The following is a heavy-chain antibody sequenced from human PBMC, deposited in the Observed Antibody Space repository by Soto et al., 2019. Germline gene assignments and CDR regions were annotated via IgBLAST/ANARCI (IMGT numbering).Heavy chain of an antibody. Sequence: GGSLRLSCAASGFTFSSYWMSWVRQAPGKGLEWVANIKQDGSEKYYVDSVKGRFTISRDNAKNSLYLQMKSLRAEDTTVYYCAGEFAANCTNCGCYYYGMDVWGQGTTVTVSS. V-gene: IGHV3-7*01. D-gene: IGHD2-8*01. J-gene: IGHJ6*02. CDR3: AGEFAANCTNCGCYYYGMDV. CDR1: GFTFSSYW. CDR2: IKQDGSEK.